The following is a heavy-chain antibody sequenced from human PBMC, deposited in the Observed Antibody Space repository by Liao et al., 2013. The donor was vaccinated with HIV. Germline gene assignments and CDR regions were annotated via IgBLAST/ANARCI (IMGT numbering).Heavy chain of an antibody. J-gene: IGHJ4*01. V-gene: IGHV4-61*02. CDR2: IYTSGST. Sequence: QVQLQESGPGLVRPSQTLSLTCTVSGASITSGSDYWTWIRQPAGKGLEWIGRIYTSGSTDYNPSLKSRVAISAATSTNQFSLKVSSVTAADTAVYYCARDSASDYFDYWGHGTLVTVSS. CDR1: GASITSGSDY. D-gene: IGHD2-2*01. CDR3: ARDSASDYFDY.